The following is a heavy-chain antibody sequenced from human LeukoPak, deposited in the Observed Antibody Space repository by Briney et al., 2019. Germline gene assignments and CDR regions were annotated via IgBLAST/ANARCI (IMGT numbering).Heavy chain of an antibody. J-gene: IGHJ4*02. V-gene: IGHV3-21*01. D-gene: IGHD6-13*01. CDR2: ISSSRSYI. CDR1: GFTSSDYY. Sequence: GGSLRLSCAASGFTSSDYYMNWVRQAPGKGLEWVSFISSSRSYIYYADSVKGRFTISRDNAKNSLYLQMNSLRAADTAVYYCARFIAAPYYFDYWGRGTLVTVSS. CDR3: ARFIAAPYYFDY.